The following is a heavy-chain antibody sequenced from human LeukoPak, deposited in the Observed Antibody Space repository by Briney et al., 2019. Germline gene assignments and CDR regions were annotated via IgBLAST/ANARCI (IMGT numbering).Heavy chain of an antibody. J-gene: IGHJ4*02. CDR2: INNDGNRI. D-gene: IGHD7-27*01. V-gene: IGHV3-74*01. CDR1: GFTVSNSW. CDR3: ARGGLPGGFDY. Sequence: GGSLRLSCAASGFTVSNSWMFWIRQAPGKGLMYVSEINNDGNRIRYADSVKGRFTISRDGAKNTLFLQMNSLRDDDTAMYYCARGGLPGGFDYWGQGILVTVSS.